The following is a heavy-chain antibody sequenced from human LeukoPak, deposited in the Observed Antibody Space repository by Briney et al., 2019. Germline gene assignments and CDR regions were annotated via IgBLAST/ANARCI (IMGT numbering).Heavy chain of an antibody. V-gene: IGHV3-11*04. J-gene: IGHJ4*02. Sequence: GGSLRLSCAASGFTFSDYYMSWLRQAPGKGLEWVSYISSSGSTIYYADSVKGRFTISRDNAKNSLYLQMNSLRAEDTAVYYCARDGSYSSSWYFDYWGQGTLVTVSS. CDR3: ARDGSYSSSWYFDY. D-gene: IGHD6-13*01. CDR2: ISSSGSTI. CDR1: GFTFSDYY.